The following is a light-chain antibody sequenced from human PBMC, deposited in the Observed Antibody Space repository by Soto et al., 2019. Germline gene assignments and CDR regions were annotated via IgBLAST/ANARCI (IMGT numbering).Light chain of an antibody. Sequence: DIVLTQSPATLSLSPGKRATLSCRARQSVSSPLAWYQQKPGQAPRLLIYDASNRASGVPDRFSGGGSGTDFVLTISRLEPEDFAVYYCQQYGRSPFTFGQGTKLQIK. CDR2: DAS. J-gene: IGKJ2*01. CDR3: QQYGRSPFT. CDR1: QSVSSP. V-gene: IGKV3-11*01.